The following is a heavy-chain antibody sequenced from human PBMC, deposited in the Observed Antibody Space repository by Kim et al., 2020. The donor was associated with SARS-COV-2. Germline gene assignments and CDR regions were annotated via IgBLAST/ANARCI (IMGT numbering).Heavy chain of an antibody. CDR2: IYYSGST. CDR1: GGSISSGGYY. V-gene: IGHV4-31*03. J-gene: IGHJ6*02. D-gene: IGHD2-2*01. Sequence: SETLSLTCTVSGGSISSGGYYWSWIRQHPGKGLEWIGYIYYSGSTYYNPSLKSRVTISVDTSKNQFSLKLSSVTAADTAVYYCARDLALYCSSTSCSVDYYYGMDVWGQGTTVTVSS. CDR3: ARDLALYCSSTSCSVDYYYGMDV.